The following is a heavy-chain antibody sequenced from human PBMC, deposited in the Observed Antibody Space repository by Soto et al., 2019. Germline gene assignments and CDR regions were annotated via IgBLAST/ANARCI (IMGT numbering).Heavy chain of an antibody. CDR2: ISYDGSNK. CDR1: GFTFSSYG. V-gene: IGHV3-30*18. CDR3: AKDRPSGSRPYYYGMDV. D-gene: IGHD1-26*01. Sequence: QVQLVESGGGVVQPGRSLRLSCAASGFTFSSYGMHWVRQAPGKGLEWVAVISYDGSNKYYADSVKGRFTISRDNSKNTLYLQMNSLRAEGTAVYYCAKDRPSGSRPYYYGMDVWGQGTTVTVSS. J-gene: IGHJ6*02.